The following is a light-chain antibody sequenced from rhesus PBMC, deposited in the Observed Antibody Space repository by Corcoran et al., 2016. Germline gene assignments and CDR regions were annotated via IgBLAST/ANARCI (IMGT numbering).Light chain of an antibody. CDR2: GAS. Sequence: QVILTQSPAILSLSPGERATLSCRASQSVSSDLAWYQQKPGQAPRLLIYGASSRATGFPERFRCSGSGTYCPPTISSLKPEAVGVYHCYPHGSGYSFGQGTKVEI. CDR1: QSVSSD. CDR3: YPHGSGYS. V-gene: IGKV3-10*01. J-gene: IGKJ2*01.